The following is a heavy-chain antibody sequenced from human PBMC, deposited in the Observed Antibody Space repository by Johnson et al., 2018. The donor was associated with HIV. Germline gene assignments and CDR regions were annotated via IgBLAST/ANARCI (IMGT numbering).Heavy chain of an antibody. J-gene: IGHJ3*02. Sequence: VQLVDSGGGLVKPGGSLRLSCAVSGFTFSDYYMSWLRQAPGKGLEWVSYISSSGTTIYYADSVKGRFTISRDHAKNSLYLQMNSLRAEDTAVYYCARDITPHKEGDAFDIWGQGTMVTVSS. CDR3: ARDITPHKEGDAFDI. V-gene: IGHV3-11*04. CDR2: ISSSGTTI. CDR1: GFTFSDYY. D-gene: IGHD1-14*01.